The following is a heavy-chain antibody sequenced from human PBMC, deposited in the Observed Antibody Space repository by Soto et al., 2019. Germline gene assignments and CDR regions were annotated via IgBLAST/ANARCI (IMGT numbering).Heavy chain of an antibody. CDR2: INPNSGGT. D-gene: IGHD2-15*01. J-gene: IGHJ5*02. Sequence: GAPVKGSCKAPRGTFPSYYINWVRQAPGQGVDWMGWINPNSGGTNYAQKFQGRVTMTRDTSISTAYMELSRLGSDDTAVYYCARDYRILRVVAATGPWFDPWGQGTLVTVSS. V-gene: IGHV1-2*02. CDR3: ARDYRILRVVAATGPWFDP. CDR1: RGTFPSYY.